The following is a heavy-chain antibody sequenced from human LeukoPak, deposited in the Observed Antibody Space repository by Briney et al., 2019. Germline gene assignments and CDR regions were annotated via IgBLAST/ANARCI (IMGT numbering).Heavy chain of an antibody. CDR3: ARPYYDSSGYYYYFDY. V-gene: IGHV1-46*01. CDR2: INPSGGST. J-gene: IGHJ4*02. D-gene: IGHD3-22*01. Sequence: ASVKVSCKASGYTFTSYYMHWVRQAPGQGLEWMGIINPSGGSTSYAQKFQGRVTMTRDTSTSTVYMELSSLRSDDTAVYYCARPYYDSSGYYYYFDYWGQGTLVTVSS. CDR1: GYTFTSYY.